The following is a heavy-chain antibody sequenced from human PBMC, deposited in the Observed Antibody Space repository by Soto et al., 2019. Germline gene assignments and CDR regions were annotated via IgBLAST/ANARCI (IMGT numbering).Heavy chain of an antibody. CDR3: ASGRIRGYSYGATHYYYYYGMDV. J-gene: IGHJ6*02. CDR1: GGSVSSSSYY. V-gene: IGHV4-61*01. Sequence: PSETLSLTCTVSGGSVSSSSYYWGWVRQPPGKGLEWIGYIYYSGSTNYNPSLKSRVTISVDTSKSQFSLKLSSVTAADTAVYYCASGRIRGYSYGATHYYYYYGMDVWGQGTTVTVSS. CDR2: IYYSGST. D-gene: IGHD5-18*01.